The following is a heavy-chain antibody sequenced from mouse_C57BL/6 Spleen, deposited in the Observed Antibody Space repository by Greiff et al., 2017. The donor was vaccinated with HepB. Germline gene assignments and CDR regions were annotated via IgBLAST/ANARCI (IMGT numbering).Heavy chain of an antibody. CDR1: GYTFTDYE. Sequence: VQLQQSGAELVRPGASVTLSCKASGYTFTDYEMHWVKQTPVHGLEWIGAIDPETGGTAYNQKFKGKAILTADKSSSTAYMELRSLTSEDSAVYYCTRKADDYDEGGDYWGQGTTLTVSS. V-gene: IGHV1-15*01. CDR2: IDPETGGT. J-gene: IGHJ2*01. D-gene: IGHD2-4*01. CDR3: TRKADDYDEGGDY.